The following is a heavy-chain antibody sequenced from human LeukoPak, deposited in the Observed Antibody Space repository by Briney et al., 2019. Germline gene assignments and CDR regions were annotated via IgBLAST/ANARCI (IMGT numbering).Heavy chain of an antibody. V-gene: IGHV3-53*01. Sequence: GGSLRLSCAASGLIVSRNAMSWVRQAPGKGLEFISVFYRDGSNADSVKGRFTLSRDDSKNMLHLQMNSLRAEDTAIYYCARDRYNYGRDFYYHGADVWGQGTTVIVSS. CDR3: ARDRYNYGRDFYYHGADV. J-gene: IGHJ6*02. D-gene: IGHD5-24*01. CDR1: GLIVSRNA. CDR2: FYRDGS.